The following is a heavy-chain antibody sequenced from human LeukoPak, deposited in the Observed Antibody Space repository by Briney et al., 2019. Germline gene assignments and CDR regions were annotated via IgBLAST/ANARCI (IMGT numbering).Heavy chain of an antibody. CDR1: GGSFSGYY. V-gene: IGHV4-34*01. J-gene: IGHJ6*03. Sequence: KPSETLSLTCTVYGGSFSGYYWSWIRQPPGKGLEWIGEINHSGSTNYNPSLKSRVTISVDTSKNQFSLKLSSVTAADTAVYYCAREGGYCSSTSCYYYMDVWGKGTTVTISS. CDR2: INHSGST. D-gene: IGHD2-2*01. CDR3: AREGGYCSSTSCYYYMDV.